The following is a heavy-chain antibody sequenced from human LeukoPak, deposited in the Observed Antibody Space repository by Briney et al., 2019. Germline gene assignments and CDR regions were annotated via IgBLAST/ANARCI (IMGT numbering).Heavy chain of an antibody. J-gene: IGHJ4*02. CDR2: ISYDGSNK. CDR1: GFTFSSYA. CDR3: ARGDENYYGSGTYSPYDY. Sequence: GGSLRLSCAASGFTFSSYAMHWVRQAPGKGLEWVAVISYDGSNKYYADSVKGRFTISRDNSKNTLYLQMNSLRAEDTAVYYCARGDENYYGSGTYSPYDYWGQGTLVTVSS. D-gene: IGHD3-10*01. V-gene: IGHV3-30-3*01.